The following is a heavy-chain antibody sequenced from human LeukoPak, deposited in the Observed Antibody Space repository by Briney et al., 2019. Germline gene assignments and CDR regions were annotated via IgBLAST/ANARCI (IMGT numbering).Heavy chain of an antibody. CDR2: IYYSGST. CDR3: AGHIVATTFFDY. Sequence: SQTLSLICTVSGGSISSGDYYWSWIRQPPGKGLEWIGYIYYSGSTYYNPSLKSRVTISVDTSKNQFSLKLSSVTAADTAVYYCAGHIVATTFFDYWGQGTLVTVSS. V-gene: IGHV4-30-4*01. D-gene: IGHD5-12*01. J-gene: IGHJ4*02. CDR1: GGSISSGDYY.